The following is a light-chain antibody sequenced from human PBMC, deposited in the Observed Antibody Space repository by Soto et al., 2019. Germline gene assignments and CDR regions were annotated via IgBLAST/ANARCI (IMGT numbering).Light chain of an antibody. CDR3: QQYSNRPPWS. Sequence: EKVMTQSPATLSVSPGERVTPSCRASQRISNNLAWYQQKPGQSPRLLLYDAATRASGIPDRFSGSGSGTEFTLTISSLQSEDFAVYYCQQYSNRPPWSFGQGTKVDIK. J-gene: IGKJ1*01. CDR1: QRISNN. V-gene: IGKV3-15*01. CDR2: DAA.